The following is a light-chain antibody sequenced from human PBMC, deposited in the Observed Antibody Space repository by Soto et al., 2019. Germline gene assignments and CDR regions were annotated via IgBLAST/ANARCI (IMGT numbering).Light chain of an antibody. CDR2: GVS. CDR1: SSDVGGYEF. V-gene: IGLV2-14*01. J-gene: IGLJ2*01. CDR3: RSYTSRSTLV. Sequence: QSALTQPASVSGSPGQSITISCTGTSSDVGGYEFVSWYQQHPGKAPKLMIFGVSSRPSGVSNRFAGSKSGNTASLTISGLQAEDEAYYYCRSYTSRSTLVFGGGTKLTVL.